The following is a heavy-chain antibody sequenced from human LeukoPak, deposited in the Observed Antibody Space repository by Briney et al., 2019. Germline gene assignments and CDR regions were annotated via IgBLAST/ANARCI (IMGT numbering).Heavy chain of an antibody. J-gene: IGHJ4*02. D-gene: IGHD5-18*01. Sequence: SETLSLTCTVSGGSISSYYWSWIRQSPGKGLEWIGYIYYSGITYYNPPLTSRVTISVDTSKNQFSLRLTSVTAADTAVYYCARGYGTFDFWGQGILVTVSS. V-gene: IGHV4-59*08. CDR3: ARGYGTFDF. CDR1: GGSISSYY. CDR2: IYYSGIT.